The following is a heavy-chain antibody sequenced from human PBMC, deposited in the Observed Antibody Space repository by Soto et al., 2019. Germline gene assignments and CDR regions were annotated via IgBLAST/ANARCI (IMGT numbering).Heavy chain of an antibody. CDR1: AGTPSTYRHF. CDR3: ARDLWGYCGVDCYPLDV. V-gene: IGHV4-39*02. D-gene: IGHD2-21*02. Sequence: TVSAGTPSTYRHFMCRIRLPPGKGLEWIGSIYYSGNTYYNSSLKSRVTISVDTSQNQFSLKLSSVTAADTAVYYWARDLWGYCGVDCYPLDVWGQGTTVT. J-gene: IGHJ6*02. CDR2: IYYSGNT.